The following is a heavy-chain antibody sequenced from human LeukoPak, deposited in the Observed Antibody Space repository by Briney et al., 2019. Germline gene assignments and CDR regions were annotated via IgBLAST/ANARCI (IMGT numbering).Heavy chain of an antibody. CDR3: ARDCTNGVCYTGVDY. J-gene: IGHJ4*02. CDR1: GGSISSYY. Sequence: SETLSLTCTVSGGSISSYYWSWIRQPPGKGLEWIGEINHSGSTNYSPSLKSRVTISVDTSKNQFSLKLSSVTAADTAVYYCARDCTNGVCYTGVDYWGQGTLVTVSS. V-gene: IGHV4-34*01. D-gene: IGHD2-8*01. CDR2: INHSGST.